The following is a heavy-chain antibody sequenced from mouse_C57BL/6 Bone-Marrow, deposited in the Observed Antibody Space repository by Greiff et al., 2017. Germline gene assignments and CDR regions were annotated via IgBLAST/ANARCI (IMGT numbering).Heavy chain of an antibody. CDR2: IDPSDSET. CDR3: ARKAYYSNLDY. CDR1: GYTFTSYW. Sequence: QVQLQQSGAELVRPGSSVKLSCKASGYTFTSYWMPWVQQRPIQGLEWIGNIDPSDSETHYNQRFKDKATLTVDKSSSTAYLQLSSLTSEDSAVYYCARKAYYSNLDYWGQGTTLTVSS. D-gene: IGHD2-5*01. J-gene: IGHJ2*01. V-gene: IGHV1-52*01.